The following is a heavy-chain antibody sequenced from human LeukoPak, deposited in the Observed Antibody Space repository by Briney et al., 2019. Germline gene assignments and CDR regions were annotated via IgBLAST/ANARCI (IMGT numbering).Heavy chain of an antibody. D-gene: IGHD1-1*01. V-gene: IGHV3-48*03. CDR3: VRDGGLEGDAFDI. Sequence: GGSLRLSCTASGFTFSTYEMNWVRQAPGEGLEWVSYISGSGSAKHYADSVKGRFTISRDNAKNSLYLQMNSLRADDTAVYYCVRDGGLEGDAFDIWGQGTMVTVSS. CDR1: GFTFSTYE. J-gene: IGHJ3*02. CDR2: ISGSGSAK.